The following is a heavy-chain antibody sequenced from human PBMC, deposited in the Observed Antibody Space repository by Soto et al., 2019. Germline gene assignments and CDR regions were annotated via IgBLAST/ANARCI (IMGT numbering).Heavy chain of an antibody. D-gene: IGHD6-19*01. CDR1: GGTFSSYA. V-gene: IGHV1-69*01. CDR2: IIPIFGTA. CDR3: ATDEREQLYRPNGWYYYHGMDV. J-gene: IGHJ6*02. Sequence: QVQLVQSGAEVKKPGSSVKVSCKASGGTFSSYAISWVRQAPGQGLEWMGGIIPIFGTANYAQKFQGRVTITADESTSTAYMELSSLRSEDTAVYYCATDEREQLYRPNGWYYYHGMDVWGQGTTVTVSS.